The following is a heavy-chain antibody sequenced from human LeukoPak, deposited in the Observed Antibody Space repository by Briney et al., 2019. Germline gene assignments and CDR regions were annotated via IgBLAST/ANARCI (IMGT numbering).Heavy chain of an antibody. Sequence: GGSLRLSCAASGFTFSSYAMSWVRQAPGKGLEWVSGISWNSGSIGYADSVKGQFTISRDNAKNSLYLQMNSLRAEDTALYYCAKDIWSNYGSGSLNAFDIWGQGTMVTVSS. V-gene: IGHV3-9*01. J-gene: IGHJ3*02. D-gene: IGHD3-10*01. CDR1: GFTFSSYA. CDR2: ISWNSGSI. CDR3: AKDIWSNYGSGSLNAFDI.